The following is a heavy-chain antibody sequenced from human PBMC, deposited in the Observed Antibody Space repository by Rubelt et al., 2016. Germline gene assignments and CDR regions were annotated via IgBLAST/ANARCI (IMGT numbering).Heavy chain of an antibody. CDR1: GGSISSYY. CDR2: IYYSGST. J-gene: IGHJ4*02. Sequence: QVQLQESGPGLVKPSETLSLTCTVSGGSISSYYWSWIRQPPGKGLEWIGYIYYSGSTNYNPSLKSRVTISVDTSKNQFSLKLSSVTAADTAVYYCARDDDSSGRNYWGQGTLVTVSS. CDR3: ARDDDSSGRNY. V-gene: IGHV4-59*01. D-gene: IGHD3-22*01.